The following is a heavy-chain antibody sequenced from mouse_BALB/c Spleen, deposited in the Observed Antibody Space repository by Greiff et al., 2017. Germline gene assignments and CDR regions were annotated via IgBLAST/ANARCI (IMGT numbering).Heavy chain of an antibody. Sequence: EVKLVESGPSLVKPSQTLSLTCSVTGDSITSGYWNWIRKFPGNKLEYMGYISYSGSTYYNPSLKSRISITRDTSKNQYYLQLNSVTTEDTATYYCARILYYGSGYFDYWGQGTTLTVSS. V-gene: IGHV3-8*02. CDR1: GDSITSGY. D-gene: IGHD1-1*01. CDR2: ISYSGST. J-gene: IGHJ2*01. CDR3: ARILYYGSGYFDY.